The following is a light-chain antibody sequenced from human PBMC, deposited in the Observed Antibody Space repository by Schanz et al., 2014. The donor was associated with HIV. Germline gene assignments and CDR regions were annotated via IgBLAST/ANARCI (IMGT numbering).Light chain of an antibody. J-gene: IGKJ1*01. CDR2: DSS. CDR1: QSVRDK. CDR3: QQYGSSPT. Sequence: TQSPVTLSVSPGDRVTLACRASQSVRDKVAWYQRRPGQAPRLLIYDSSSRATGISARFSGSGSGTDFTLIITRLEPEDFAVYWCQQYGSSPTFGQGTKVEIK. V-gene: IGKV3-20*01.